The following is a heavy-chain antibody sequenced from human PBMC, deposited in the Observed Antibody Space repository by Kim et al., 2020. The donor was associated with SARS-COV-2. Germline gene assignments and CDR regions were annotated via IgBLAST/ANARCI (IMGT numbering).Heavy chain of an antibody. CDR3: ARRTSWFGELLWWFDP. CDR1: GGSISSSSYY. Sequence: SETLSLTCTVSGGSISSSSYYWGWIRQPPGKGLEWIGSIYYSGSTYYNPSLKSRVTISVDTSKNQFSLKLSSVTAADTAGYYCARRTSWFGELLWWFDPWGQGTLVTVSS. J-gene: IGHJ5*02. V-gene: IGHV4-39*07. CDR2: IYYSGST. D-gene: IGHD3-10*01.